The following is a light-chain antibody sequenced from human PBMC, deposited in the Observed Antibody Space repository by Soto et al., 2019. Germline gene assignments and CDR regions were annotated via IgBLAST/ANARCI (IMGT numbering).Light chain of an antibody. CDR3: QQYNNWPRT. CDR2: GAS. J-gene: IGKJ1*01. V-gene: IGKV3-15*01. CDR1: QSVSSN. Sequence: EIVITQSPGTLSVSPGERATLSCRASQSVSSNVAWYQQKCGQAPRLLIYGASTRATGIPARFSGSGSGTEFTLTISSLQSEDLAVYYCQQYNNWPRTFGQGTKVEIK.